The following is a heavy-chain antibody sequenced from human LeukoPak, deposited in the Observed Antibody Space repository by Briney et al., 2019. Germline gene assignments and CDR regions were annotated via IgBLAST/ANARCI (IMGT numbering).Heavy chain of an antibody. D-gene: IGHD3-10*01. V-gene: IGHV4-4*07. CDR2: TYTSGST. CDR1: GGSISSYY. J-gene: IGHJ5*02. Sequence: SETLSLTCTVSGGSISSYYWSWIRQPAGKGLEWIGRTYTSGSTNYNPSLKSRVTMSVDTSKNQFSLKLSSVTAADTVVYYCARVFTMVRGVIGGTNWFDPWGQGTLVTVSS. CDR3: ARVFTMVRGVIGGTNWFDP.